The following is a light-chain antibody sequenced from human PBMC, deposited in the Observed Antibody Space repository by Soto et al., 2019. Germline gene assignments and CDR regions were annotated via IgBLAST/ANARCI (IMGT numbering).Light chain of an antibody. CDR2: GAS. V-gene: IGKV3-20*01. CDR3: QQYGSSGT. Sequence: EIVLTQSPGTLSLSPGDRATLSCRASQSVSSTLAWYQQKPGQAPRLLIYGASNRATGIPDRFSGSGSGTDFTLTISRLEPEDFAVYYCQQYGSSGTFGQGTKVDNK. J-gene: IGKJ1*01. CDR1: QSVSST.